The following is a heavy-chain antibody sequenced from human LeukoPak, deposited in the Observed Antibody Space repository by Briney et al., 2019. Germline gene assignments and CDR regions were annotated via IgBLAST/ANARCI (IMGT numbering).Heavy chain of an antibody. CDR1: GGSISGYY. J-gene: IGHJ3*02. CDR2: IYSSGST. Sequence: SETLSLICSVSGGSISGYYWSWIRQPPGKGLEWIGNIYSSGSTDYNPSLKSRVTISVDMYKNQFSLKLSSVTAADTAVYYCARDQGDAFDIWGQGTMVTVSS. V-gene: IGHV4-59*01. CDR3: ARDQGDAFDI.